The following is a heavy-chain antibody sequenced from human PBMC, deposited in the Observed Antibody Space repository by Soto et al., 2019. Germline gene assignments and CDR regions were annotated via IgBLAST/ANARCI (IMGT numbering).Heavy chain of an antibody. CDR1: GYTFTSYG. Sequence: GASVKVSCKASGYTFTSYGISWVRQAPGQGLEWMGWISAYNGNTNYAQKLQGRVTMTTDTSTSTAYMELRSLRSDDTAVYYCARVMYYYDSSCYPSQYYFDYWGQGTLVTVSS. J-gene: IGHJ4*02. CDR3: ARVMYYYDSSCYPSQYYFDY. D-gene: IGHD3-22*01. V-gene: IGHV1-18*01. CDR2: ISAYNGNT.